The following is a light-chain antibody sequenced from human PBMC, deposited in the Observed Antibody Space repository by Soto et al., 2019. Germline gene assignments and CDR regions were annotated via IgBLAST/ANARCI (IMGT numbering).Light chain of an antibody. Sequence: DIQMTQSPSSLSASVGDRVTITCQASQDIDDLLNWYQHKPGEAPKLLIYDASHLETGVPSRFSGSGFVTDFTFTISDLQPEDFATYYCQQYDNRPPLTFGGGTKV. J-gene: IGKJ4*01. CDR1: QDIDDL. CDR2: DAS. CDR3: QQYDNRPPLT. V-gene: IGKV1-33*01.